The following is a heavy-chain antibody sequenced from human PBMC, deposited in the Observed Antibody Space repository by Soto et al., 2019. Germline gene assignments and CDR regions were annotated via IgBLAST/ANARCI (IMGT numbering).Heavy chain of an antibody. V-gene: IGHV4-30-4*01. J-gene: IGHJ4*02. CDR2: IYYSGST. D-gene: IGHD5-12*01. CDR3: ARALGDIVATISEDY. CDR1: GGSISSGDYY. Sequence: SETLSLTCTVSGGSISSGDYYWSWIRQPPGKGLEWIGYIYYSGSTYYNPSLKSRVTISVDTSKNQFSLKLSSVTAADTAVYYCARALGDIVATISEDYWGQGTLVTVSS.